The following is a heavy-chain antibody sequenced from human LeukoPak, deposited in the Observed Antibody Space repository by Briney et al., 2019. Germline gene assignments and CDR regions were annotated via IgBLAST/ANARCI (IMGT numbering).Heavy chain of an antibody. CDR2: IYPGDSDT. J-gene: IGHJ4*02. V-gene: IGHV5-51*01. Sequence: GESLKISCKGSGYSFTSYWIGWVRQMPGKGLEWMGTIYPGDSDTRYSPSFQGQVTISADKSIRTAYLQWSSLKASDTAMYYCARQVVKAAAGSYYFDYWGQGTLVTVSS. CDR1: GYSFTSYW. CDR3: ARQVVKAAAGSYYFDY. D-gene: IGHD6-13*01.